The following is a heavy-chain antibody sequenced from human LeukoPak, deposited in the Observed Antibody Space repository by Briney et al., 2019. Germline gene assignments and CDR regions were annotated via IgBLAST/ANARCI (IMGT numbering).Heavy chain of an antibody. V-gene: IGHV4-4*07. CDR1: GGSISSYY. Sequence: PSETLSLTCTVSGGSISSYYWSWIRQPAGKGPEWIGRIYTSGSTNYNPSLKSRVTMSVDTSKNQFSLKLSSVTAADTAVYYCARSKAFPGGYYYYYMDVWGKGTTVTVSS. J-gene: IGHJ6*03. D-gene: IGHD3-16*01. CDR2: IYTSGST. CDR3: ARSKAFPGGYYYYYMDV.